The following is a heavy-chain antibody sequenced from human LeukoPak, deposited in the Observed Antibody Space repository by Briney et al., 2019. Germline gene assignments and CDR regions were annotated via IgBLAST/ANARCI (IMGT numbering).Heavy chain of an antibody. CDR3: ARDPSGEEFDY. Sequence: PGGSLRLSCAASGFTFSSYSMNWVRQAPGKGLEWVSYISSSSSTIYYADSVKGRFTISRDNAKNSLYLQMNSLRAEDTAVYYCARDPSGEEFDYWGQGTLVTVSS. CDR2: ISSSSSTI. CDR1: GFTFSSYS. D-gene: IGHD2-21*01. V-gene: IGHV3-48*01. J-gene: IGHJ4*02.